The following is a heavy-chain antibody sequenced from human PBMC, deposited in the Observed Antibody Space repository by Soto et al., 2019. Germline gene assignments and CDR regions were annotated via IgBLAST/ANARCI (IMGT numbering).Heavy chain of an antibody. V-gene: IGHV3-74*01. CDR2: INSDGSST. CDR3: ARGPNGWFGFDY. CDR1: GFTFSSSW. J-gene: IGHJ5*01. D-gene: IGHD3-10*01. Sequence: EVQLVESGGGLVQPGGSLRLSCAASGFTFSSSWMHWVRQAPGKGLVWVSRINSDGSSTDYADSVKGRLTISRDNAKSTLYLQMNSLRAEDAAVYYCARGPNGWFGFDYWGHGTLVPVSS.